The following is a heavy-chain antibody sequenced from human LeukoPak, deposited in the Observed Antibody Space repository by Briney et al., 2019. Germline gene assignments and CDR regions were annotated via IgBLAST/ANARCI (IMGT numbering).Heavy chain of an antibody. Sequence: GGSLRLSCAASGFTFGSYAMSWVRQAPGKGLEWVSAISGSGGSTYYADSVKGRFTISRDNSKNTLYLQMNSLRAEDTAVYYCAKDRDREYFQHWGQGTLVTVSS. CDR3: AKDRDREYFQH. CDR1: GFTFGSYA. J-gene: IGHJ1*01. V-gene: IGHV3-23*01. CDR2: ISGSGGST.